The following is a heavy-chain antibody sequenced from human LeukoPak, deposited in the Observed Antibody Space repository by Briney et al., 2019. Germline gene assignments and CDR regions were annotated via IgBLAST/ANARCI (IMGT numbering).Heavy chain of an antibody. Sequence: GESLKISCKGSGYSFTSYWIGWVRQMPGKGLEWMGIIYPGDYDIRYSPSSQGQVTISADKSISTAYLQWSSLKASDTAMYFCARGQGYCSSTICYWDNDAFDIWGQGTMVTVSS. CDR3: ARGQGYCSSTICYWDNDAFDI. CDR1: GYSFTSYW. J-gene: IGHJ3*02. V-gene: IGHV5-51*01. D-gene: IGHD2-2*01. CDR2: IYPGDYDI.